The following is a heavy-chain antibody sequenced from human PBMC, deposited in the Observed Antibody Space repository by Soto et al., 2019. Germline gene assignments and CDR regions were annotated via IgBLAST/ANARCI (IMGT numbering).Heavy chain of an antibody. CDR3: ARAGYCSSTSCYRSPFNYYYYGMDV. Sequence: QVQLVQSGAEVKKPGSSVKVSCKASGGTFSSYAISWVRQAPGQGLEWMGGIIPIFGTANYAQKFQGRVTITADESTSTAYMELSSLRSENTAVYYCARAGYCSSTSCYRSPFNYYYYGMDVWGQGTTVTVSS. V-gene: IGHV1-69*01. CDR2: IIPIFGTA. D-gene: IGHD2-2*02. CDR1: GGTFSSYA. J-gene: IGHJ6*02.